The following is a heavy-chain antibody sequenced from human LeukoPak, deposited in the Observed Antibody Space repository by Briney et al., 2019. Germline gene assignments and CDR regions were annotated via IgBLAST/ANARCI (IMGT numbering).Heavy chain of an antibody. Sequence: SETLSLTCTVSGGSINYHYWSWIRQPPGKGLEWIGFIYYSGTTNYNPSFQSRITISVDTSKNHFSLKLTSVTAADTAVYYCARLLDNDSSGYPDTFDVWGQGTMVTVSS. CDR3: ARLLDNDSSGYPDTFDV. V-gene: IGHV4-59*11. D-gene: IGHD3-22*01. CDR1: GGSINYHY. CDR2: IYYSGTT. J-gene: IGHJ3*01.